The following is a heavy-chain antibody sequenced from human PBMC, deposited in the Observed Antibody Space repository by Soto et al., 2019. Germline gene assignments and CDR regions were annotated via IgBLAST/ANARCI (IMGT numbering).Heavy chain of an antibody. CDR2: INPSGGST. D-gene: IGHD2-8*01. CDR1: GYTFTSYY. CDR3: ARVRGTDDTKTSTFDY. Sequence: ASVKVSCKASGYTFTSYYMHWVRQAPGQGLEWMGIINPSGGSTSYAQKFQGRVTMTRDTSTSTVYMELSSLRSEDTAVYYCARVRGTDDTKTSTFDYWGQGSLVTVSS. J-gene: IGHJ4*02. V-gene: IGHV1-46*01.